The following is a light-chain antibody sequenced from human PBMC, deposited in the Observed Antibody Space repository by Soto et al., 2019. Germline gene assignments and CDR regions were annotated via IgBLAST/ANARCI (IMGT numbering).Light chain of an antibody. V-gene: IGKV2-28*01. CDR1: QSLLESNGDNY. CDR3: MQALQTPA. J-gene: IGKJ1*01. CDR2: FGS. Sequence: DTVMTQSPVSLPVAPGEPASISCRSSQSLLESNGDNYLNWYLQKPGQSPQLLIFFGSTRASGVPDRFSGSGSGTDFTLKISRVEAEDVGVYYCMQALQTPAFGQGTKVEIK.